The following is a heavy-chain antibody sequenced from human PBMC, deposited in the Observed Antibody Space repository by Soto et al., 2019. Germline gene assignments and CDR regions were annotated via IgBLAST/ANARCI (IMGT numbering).Heavy chain of an antibody. CDR1: GYTFTDYG. V-gene: IGHV1-18*01. J-gene: IGHJ4*02. CDR2: ITSYNDNT. CDR3: ARCSRYDFWSDSTSPSYYFEY. D-gene: IGHD3-3*01. Sequence: ASVKVSCKASGYTFTDYGITWVRQAPGQGLEWMGWITSYNDNTNYAHKLQGRVTMTTDTSTTTTYMELRSLRSDDTAVYYCARCSRYDFWSDSTSPSYYFEYWGKGTLVNVSS.